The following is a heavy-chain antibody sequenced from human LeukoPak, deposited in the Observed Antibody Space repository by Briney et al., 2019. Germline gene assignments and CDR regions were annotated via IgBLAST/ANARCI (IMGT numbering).Heavy chain of an antibody. CDR1: DGSISSYY. V-gene: IGHV4-4*07. CDR3: ARDWPYHDIWSRYHQTNWFDP. CDR2: IYTSGST. J-gene: IGHJ5*02. Sequence: TSETLSLTCTVSDGSISSYYWSWIRQPAGKGLEWIGRIYTSGSTNYNPSLKSRAPMSVDTSKNQFSLKLSSVTAADTAVYYCARDWPYHDIWSRYHQTNWFDPWGQGTLVTVSS. D-gene: IGHD3-3*01.